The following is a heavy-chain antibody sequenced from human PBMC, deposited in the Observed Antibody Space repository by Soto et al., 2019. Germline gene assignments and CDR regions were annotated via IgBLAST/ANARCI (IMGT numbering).Heavy chain of an antibody. Sequence: GGSLRLSCAASGFTFSNYWIHWVRQVPGKGLMWVSHINIDGTSTTYADSVKGRFTISRDNAKNTLYLQMNSLRAEDKAVYYCARDKSITMVPDYWGQGTLVTVSS. J-gene: IGHJ4*02. CDR1: GFTFSNYW. V-gene: IGHV3-74*01. D-gene: IGHD3-10*01. CDR2: INIDGTST. CDR3: ARDKSITMVPDY.